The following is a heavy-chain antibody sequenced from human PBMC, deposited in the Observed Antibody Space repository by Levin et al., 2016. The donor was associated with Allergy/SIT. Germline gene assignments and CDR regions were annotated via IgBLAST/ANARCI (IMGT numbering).Heavy chain of an antibody. D-gene: IGHD5-24*01. V-gene: IGHV6-1*01. J-gene: IGHJ4*02. CDR1: GDSVSSNSVA. Sequence: SETLSLTCAISGDSVSSNSVAWNWFRQSPSRGLEWLGRTYYRSKWYNEYAVSVESRIAINPDTSKNQFSLHLHSVTPEDTAVYYCVRAAPPYNYYFDYWGQGTLVTVSS. CDR3: VRAAPPYNYYFDY. CDR2: TYYRSKWYN.